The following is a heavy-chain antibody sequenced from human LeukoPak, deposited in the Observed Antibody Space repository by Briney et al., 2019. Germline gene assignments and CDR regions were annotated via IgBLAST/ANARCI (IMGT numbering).Heavy chain of an antibody. Sequence: GGSLRLSCAASGFTFSGYSMSWVRQAPGKGLEWVANIKQDGSEKYYVESVKGRFTISRDNAKNSLYLQMNSLRAEDTAVYYCARLRMGGAINYGMDVWGQGTTVTVSS. CDR3: ARLRMGGAINYGMDV. V-gene: IGHV3-7*04. D-gene: IGHD2-15*01. J-gene: IGHJ6*02. CDR1: GFTFSGYS. CDR2: IKQDGSEK.